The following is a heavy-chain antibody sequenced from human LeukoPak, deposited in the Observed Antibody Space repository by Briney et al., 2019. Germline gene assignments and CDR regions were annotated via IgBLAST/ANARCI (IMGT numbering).Heavy chain of an antibody. CDR2: ISGSGGST. CDR3: AKKSGGTSSGVDY. J-gene: IGHJ4*02. CDR1: GFTFSSYG. D-gene: IGHD6-25*01. V-gene: IGHV3-23*01. Sequence: PGGSLRLSCAASGFTFSSYGMSWVRQAPGKGLEWVSAISGSGGSTYYADSVKGRFTISRDNSKNTPYLQMNSLRAEDTAVYYCAKKSGGTSSGVDYWGQGTLATVSS.